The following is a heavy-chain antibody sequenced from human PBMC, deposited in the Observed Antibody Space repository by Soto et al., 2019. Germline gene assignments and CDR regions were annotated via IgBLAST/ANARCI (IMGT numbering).Heavy chain of an antibody. CDR3: ARVWSELNWFDP. D-gene: IGHD1-7*01. V-gene: IGHV4-31*03. CDR1: GGSISSGGYY. J-gene: IGHJ5*02. CDR2: IYYSGST. Sequence: TLSLTCTVSGGSISSGGYYWSWIRQHPGKGLEWIGYIYYSGSTYYNPSLKSRVTISVDTSKNQFSLKLSSVTAADTAVYYCARVWSELNWFDPWGQGTLVTVSS.